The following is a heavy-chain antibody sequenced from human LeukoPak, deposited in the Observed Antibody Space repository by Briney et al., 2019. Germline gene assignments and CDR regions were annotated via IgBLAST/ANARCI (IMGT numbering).Heavy chain of an antibody. CDR3: ARKRGVGVDTNAFDM. J-gene: IGHJ3*02. D-gene: IGHD3-3*01. CDR1: GYTITGYC. Sequence: EASVKVSCKASGYTITGYCMHWVRQSPGQGLEWMGWINANNDGSIYAQKFQGRVTMTRDTSINTAYMELSRLRSDDTAVYYCARKRGVGVDTNAFDMWGQGTMVTVSS. CDR2: INANNDGS. V-gene: IGHV1-2*02.